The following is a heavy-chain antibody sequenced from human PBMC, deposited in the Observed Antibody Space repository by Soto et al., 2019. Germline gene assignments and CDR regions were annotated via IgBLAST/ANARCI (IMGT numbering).Heavy chain of an antibody. CDR3: ARGGDYGGNSDAFDI. J-gene: IGHJ3*02. CDR1: GYSISSGYY. CDR2: IYHSGST. D-gene: IGHD4-17*01. V-gene: IGHV4-38-2*01. Sequence: SETLSLTCAVSGYSISSGYYWGWIRQPPGKGVEWIGSIYHSGSTYYNPSLKSRVTISVDTSKNQFSLKLSSVTAADTAVYYCARGGDYGGNSDAFDIWGQGTMVTVSS.